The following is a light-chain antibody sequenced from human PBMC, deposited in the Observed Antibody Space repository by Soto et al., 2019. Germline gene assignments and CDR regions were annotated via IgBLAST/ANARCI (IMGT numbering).Light chain of an antibody. V-gene: IGLV2-14*01. CDR3: SSYTSSSPYYV. Sequence: QSALTQPASVSGSPGQSITISCTGTSSDVGGYNYVSWYQQHPGKAPKLMIYDVSNRPSGVSNRFSGSKSGNTAPLTISGLQAEDEADYYCSSYTSSSPYYVFGTGTKLTVL. CDR2: DVS. J-gene: IGLJ1*01. CDR1: SSDVGGYNY.